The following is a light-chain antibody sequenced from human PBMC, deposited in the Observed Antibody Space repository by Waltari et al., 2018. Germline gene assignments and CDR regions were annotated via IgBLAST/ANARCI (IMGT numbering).Light chain of an antibody. CDR1: QSISSW. Sequence: DIQMTQSHSTLSASVGDRVTLTCRASQSISSWLAWYQQKPGKAPKLLIYKASSLESGVPSRFSGSGSGTEFTLTISSLQPDDFATYYCQQYNSYSGYSFGQGTKLEIK. CDR3: QQYNSYSGYS. V-gene: IGKV1-5*03. J-gene: IGKJ2*03. CDR2: KAS.